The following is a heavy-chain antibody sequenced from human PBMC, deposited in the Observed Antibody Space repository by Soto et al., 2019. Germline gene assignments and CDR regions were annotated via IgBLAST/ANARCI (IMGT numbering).Heavy chain of an antibody. J-gene: IGHJ3*01. CDR1: GGSISSINW. Sequence: TSETLSLTCAVSGGSISSINWWSWVRQPPGKGLEWIREIYHSGSTNYNPSLKSRVTISADNSITTAYLQWRSLKASDTAMFYCARIVRPTSMAHHAFEVWGQGTMVTVSS. CDR3: ARIVRPTSMAHHAFEV. CDR2: IYHSGST. D-gene: IGHD1-1*01. V-gene: IGHV4-4*02.